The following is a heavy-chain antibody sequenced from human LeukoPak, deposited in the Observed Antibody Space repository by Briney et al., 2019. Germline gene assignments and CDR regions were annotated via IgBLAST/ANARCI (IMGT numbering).Heavy chain of an antibody. V-gene: IGHV4-39*07. CDR1: GGSISSSSYY. CDR3: ARFKGLRFLEWSLDY. D-gene: IGHD3-3*01. J-gene: IGHJ4*02. Sequence: SETLSLTCTVSGGSISSSSYYWGWIRQPPGKGLEWIGSIYYSGSTNYNPSLKSRVTISVDTSKNQFSLKLSSVTAADTAVYYCARFKGLRFLEWSLDYWGQGTLVTVSS. CDR2: IYYSGST.